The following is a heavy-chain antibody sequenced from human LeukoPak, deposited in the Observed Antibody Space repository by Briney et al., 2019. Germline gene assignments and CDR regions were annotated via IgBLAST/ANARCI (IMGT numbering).Heavy chain of an antibody. V-gene: IGHV4-59*08. CDR1: GGSLSSYY. CDR3: ARGQQLVLDY. J-gene: IGHJ4*02. Sequence: SETLSLTCTVSGGSLSSYYWSWIRQPPGKGLEWIGYIYYSGSTNYNPSLKSRVTISVDTSKNQFSLKLSSVTAADTAVYYCARGQQLVLDYWGQGTLVTVSS. CDR2: IYYSGST. D-gene: IGHD6-13*01.